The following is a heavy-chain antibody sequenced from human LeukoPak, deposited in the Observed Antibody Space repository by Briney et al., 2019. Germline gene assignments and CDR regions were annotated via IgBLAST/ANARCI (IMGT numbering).Heavy chain of an antibody. D-gene: IGHD3-10*01. Sequence: GGSLRLSCAASGFPFSTYWMSSVRQAPGKGLEWVANIKKDGSEKYYVDSVKGRFTISRDNAKNSLYLQMNSLRAEDTAVYYCASQSSGLFAYWGQGTLVTVSS. CDR3: ASQSSGLFAY. CDR2: IKKDGSEK. V-gene: IGHV3-7*05. CDR1: GFPFSTYW. J-gene: IGHJ4*02.